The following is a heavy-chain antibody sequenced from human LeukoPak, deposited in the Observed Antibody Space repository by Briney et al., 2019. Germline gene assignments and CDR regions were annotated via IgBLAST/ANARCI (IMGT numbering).Heavy chain of an antibody. Sequence: PGGSLRLSCAASGFTFSSYGMNWVRQAPGKGLEWVSYISSSGSNIYYADSVKGRFTISRDNAKTSLYLQMNSLRAEDTAVYYCARGGPSSSSFNYWGQGTLVTVSS. V-gene: IGHV3-48*03. CDR1: GFTFSSYG. CDR3: ARGGPSSSSFNY. D-gene: IGHD6-13*01. J-gene: IGHJ4*02. CDR2: ISSSGSNI.